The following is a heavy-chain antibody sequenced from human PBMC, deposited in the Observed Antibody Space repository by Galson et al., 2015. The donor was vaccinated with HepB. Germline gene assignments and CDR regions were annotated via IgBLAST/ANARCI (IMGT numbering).Heavy chain of an antibody. J-gene: IGHJ6*02. CDR1: GYTFTSYY. D-gene: IGHD1-26*01. CDR3: ASGVNSGSHGPFGYGMDV. V-gene: IGHV1-46*04. Sequence: SVKVSCKASGYTFTSYYMHWVRQAPGQGLEWMGIINPSGGSTSYAQKLQGRVTMTRDTSTSTVYMELSSLRSEDTAVYYCASGVNSGSHGPFGYGMDVWGQGTTVTVSS. CDR2: INPSGGST.